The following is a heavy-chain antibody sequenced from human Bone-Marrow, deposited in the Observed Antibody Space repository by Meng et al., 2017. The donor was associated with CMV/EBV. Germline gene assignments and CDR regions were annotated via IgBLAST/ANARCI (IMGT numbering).Heavy chain of an antibody. J-gene: IGHJ4*02. V-gene: IGHV2-5*01. CDR3: AHSDSSSWYYWVDFAY. D-gene: IGHD6-13*01. CDR1: GFSLSTSGVG. CDR2: IYWNDDK. Sequence: SGPTLVKPTQTLTLTCTFSGFSLSTSGVGVGWIRQPPGKALEWLALIYWNDDKRYSPSLKSRLTITKDTSKNQVVLTMTNMDPVDTATYYCAHSDSSSWYYWVDFAYWGQGPRVTFSS.